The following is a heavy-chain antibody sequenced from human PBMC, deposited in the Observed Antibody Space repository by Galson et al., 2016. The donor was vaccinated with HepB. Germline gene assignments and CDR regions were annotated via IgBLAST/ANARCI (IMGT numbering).Heavy chain of an antibody. V-gene: IGHV3-7*01. CDR1: GFTFNSYW. Sequence: SLRLSCAVSGFTFNSYWMSWVRQAPGKGLEWVANMNQDGSEKYYVDSVKGRFTISRDNSKNTAYLQMNSLRAEDRAVYYCAREAGIAAAATYDYWGQGTLVTVSS. CDR3: AREAGIAAAATYDY. J-gene: IGHJ4*02. D-gene: IGHD6-13*01. CDR2: MNQDGSEK.